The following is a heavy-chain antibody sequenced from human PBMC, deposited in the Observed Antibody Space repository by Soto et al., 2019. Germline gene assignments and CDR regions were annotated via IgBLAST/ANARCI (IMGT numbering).Heavy chain of an antibody. CDR2: IYYSGST. Sequence: QVQLQESGPGLVKPSETLSLTCTVSGGSISSYYWSWIRQPPGKGLEWIGYIYYSGSTNYNPSLKIRVTISVDTSKNQFSLKLSSVTAADTAVYYCARGLISYYYDSSGSSWFDPWGQGTLVTVSS. D-gene: IGHD3-22*01. CDR3: ARGLISYYYDSSGSSWFDP. V-gene: IGHV4-59*08. J-gene: IGHJ5*02. CDR1: GGSISSYY.